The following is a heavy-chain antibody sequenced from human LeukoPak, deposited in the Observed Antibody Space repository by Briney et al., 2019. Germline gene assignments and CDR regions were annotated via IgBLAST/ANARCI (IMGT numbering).Heavy chain of an antibody. CDR3: ARDPYDSSGCYYLNYYYYYGMDV. CDR1: GFTFSSYW. J-gene: IGHJ6*02. D-gene: IGHD3-22*01. V-gene: IGHV3-74*01. Sequence: GGSLRLSCAASGFTFSSYWMHWVRQAPGKGLAWVSRINSDGSSTSYADSVKGRFTISRDNAKNTLYLQMNSLRAEDTAVYYCARDPYDSSGCYYLNYYYYYGMDVWGQGTTVTVSS. CDR2: INSDGSST.